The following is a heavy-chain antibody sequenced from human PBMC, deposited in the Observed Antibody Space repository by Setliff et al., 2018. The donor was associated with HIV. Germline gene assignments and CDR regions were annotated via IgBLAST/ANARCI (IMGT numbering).Heavy chain of an antibody. V-gene: IGHV3-11*04. J-gene: IGHJ3*02. D-gene: IGHD3-22*01. CDR3: ARDTEMITTTDAFDI. CDR2: ISGSGITI. CDR1: GFTFSDYY. Sequence: PGGSLRLSCAASGFTFSDYYLSWIRQAPGKGLEWVSYISGSGITIYYADSVKGRFTISRDNAKNSLYLQMNSLRAEDTAVYYCARDTEMITTTDAFDIWGQGTMVTVSS.